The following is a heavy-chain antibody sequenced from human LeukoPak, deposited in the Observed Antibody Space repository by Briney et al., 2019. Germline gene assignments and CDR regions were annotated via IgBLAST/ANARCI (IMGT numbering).Heavy chain of an antibody. CDR3: ARFRPLVYYYDSSGYPS. V-gene: IGHV1-3*01. Sequence: ASVKVSCKASGYTFTSYAMHWVRQAPGQRLEWMGWINAGNGNTKYSQKFQGRVTITRDTSASTAYMELSSLGSEDTAVYYCARFRPLVYYYDSSGYPSWGQGTLVTVSS. D-gene: IGHD3-22*01. J-gene: IGHJ4*02. CDR2: INAGNGNT. CDR1: GYTFTSYA.